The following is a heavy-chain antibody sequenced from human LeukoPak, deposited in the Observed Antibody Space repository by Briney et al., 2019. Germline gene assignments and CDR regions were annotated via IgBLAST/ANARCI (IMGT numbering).Heavy chain of an antibody. J-gene: IGHJ4*02. D-gene: IGHD3-16*02. CDR1: GGSISSSSYY. CDR2: IYYSGST. Sequence: ETLSLTCTVSGGSISSSSYYWGWIRQPPGKGLEWIGSIYYSGSTYYNPSLKSRVTISVDTSKNQFSLKLSSVTAADTAVYYCARRLYSDYWGQGTLVTVSS. V-gene: IGHV4-39*01. CDR3: ARRLYSDY.